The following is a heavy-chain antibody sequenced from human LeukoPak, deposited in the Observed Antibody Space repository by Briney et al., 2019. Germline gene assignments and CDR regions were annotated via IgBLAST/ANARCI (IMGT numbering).Heavy chain of an antibody. CDR3: VTGVPWD. Sequence: ASVKVSCKASGNTFTTYDFNWVRQAPGQGFEWMGWMNPKTGRTGFAQKFRGRFTMTRNISISTAYLEVTNLRFEDTALYYCVTGVPWDWGQGSLIIVSS. J-gene: IGHJ4*02. CDR1: GNTFTTYD. D-gene: IGHD1-26*01. V-gene: IGHV1-8*01. CDR2: MNPKTGRT.